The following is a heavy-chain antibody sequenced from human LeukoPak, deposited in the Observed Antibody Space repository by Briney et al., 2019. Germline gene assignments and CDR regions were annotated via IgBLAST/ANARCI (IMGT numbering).Heavy chain of an antibody. D-gene: IGHD6-13*01. CDR2: IYHSGST. Sequence: SETLSLTCAVSGYSISSGYYWGCIRQPPGKGLEWIGSIYHSGSTYYNPSLKSRVTISVDTSKNQFSLKLSSVTAADTAVYYCARHLRSRIAAAGPRLYYYYYYMDVWGKGTTVTVSS. CDR3: ARHLRSRIAAAGPRLYYYYYYMDV. V-gene: IGHV4-38-2*01. J-gene: IGHJ6*03. CDR1: GYSISSGYY.